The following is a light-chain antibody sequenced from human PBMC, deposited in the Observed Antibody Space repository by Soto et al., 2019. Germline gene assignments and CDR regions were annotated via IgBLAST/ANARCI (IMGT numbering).Light chain of an antibody. CDR2: DNS. CDR1: SSNIGDNY. V-gene: IGLV1-51*01. J-gene: IGLJ3*02. CDR3: GTWDTRLSAGR. Sequence: QSVLTQPPSVSAAPGQRVTISCSGSSSNIGDNYVSWYQQLPGTAPKLLIYDNSKRPSGIPDRFSGSKSGTSATLGITGLQTGDEADYYCGTWDTRLSAGRFGGGTKLTVL.